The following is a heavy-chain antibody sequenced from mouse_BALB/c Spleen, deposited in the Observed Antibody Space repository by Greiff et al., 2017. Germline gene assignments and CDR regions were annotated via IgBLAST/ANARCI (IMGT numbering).Heavy chain of an antibody. J-gene: IGHJ4*01. Sequence: EVKLMESGPGLVKPSQSLSLTCTVTGYSITSDYAWNWIRQFPGNKLEWMGYISYSGSTSYNPSLKSRISITRDTSKNQFFLQLNSVTTEDTATYYCARKGLVKAMDYWGQGTSVTVSS. CDR2: ISYSGST. CDR3: ARKGLVKAMDY. V-gene: IGHV3-2*02. D-gene: IGHD2-10*02. CDR1: GYSITSDYA.